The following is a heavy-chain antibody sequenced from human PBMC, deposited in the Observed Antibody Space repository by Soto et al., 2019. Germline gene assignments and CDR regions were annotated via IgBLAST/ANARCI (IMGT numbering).Heavy chain of an antibody. Sequence: EVQLVESGGGLVQPGGSLRLSCAASEFTFSISNMNWVRQAPGKGLEWISYISFSSSTIYYADSVRGRFAISRDNAKNSLYLQMNSLRADDTAVYYCARGVRNFDSWGQGTLVTVSS. D-gene: IGHD3-22*01. V-gene: IGHV3-48*01. J-gene: IGHJ4*02. CDR3: ARGVRNFDS. CDR2: ISFSSSTI. CDR1: EFTFSISN.